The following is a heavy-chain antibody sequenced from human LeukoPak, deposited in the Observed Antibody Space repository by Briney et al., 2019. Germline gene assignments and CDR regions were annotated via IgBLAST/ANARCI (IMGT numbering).Heavy chain of an antibody. CDR3: ARRPIGYAFDI. CDR1: GGSFSGYY. J-gene: IGHJ3*02. D-gene: IGHD1-26*01. Sequence: SETLSLTCAVYGGSFSGYYWSWIRQPPGKGLEWIGEINHSGSTNYNPSLKSRVTISVDTSKNQFSLKLSSVTAADTAVYYCARRPIGYAFDIWGQGTMVTVSS. CDR2: INHSGST. V-gene: IGHV4-34*01.